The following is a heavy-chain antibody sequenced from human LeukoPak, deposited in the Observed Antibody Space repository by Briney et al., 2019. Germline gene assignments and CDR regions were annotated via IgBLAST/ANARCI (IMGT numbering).Heavy chain of an antibody. CDR3: AREGPFIAARLFSGDWFDP. D-gene: IGHD6-6*01. CDR1: GGTFSSYA. V-gene: IGHV1-69*04. J-gene: IGHJ5*02. CDR2: IIPIFGIA. Sequence: ASVKVSCKASGGTFSSYAISWVRQAPGQGLEWMGRIIPIFGIANYAQKCQGRVTITADKSTSTAYMELSSLRSEDTAVYYCAREGPFIAARLFSGDWFDPWGQGTLVTVSS.